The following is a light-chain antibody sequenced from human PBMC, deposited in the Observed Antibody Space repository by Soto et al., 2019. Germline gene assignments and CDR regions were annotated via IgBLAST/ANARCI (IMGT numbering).Light chain of an antibody. CDR3: SSYTSSSIPVV. CDR1: SSDVGGYNY. V-gene: IGLV2-14*01. CDR2: DVS. Sequence: QSALTQPASVSGSPGQSITISCTGTSSDVGGYNYVSWYQQQPGKAPKLMIYDVSNRPSGVSNRFSGSKSGNTASLTISGLQAEDEADYYCSSYTSSSIPVVFGGGTKLTVL. J-gene: IGLJ2*01.